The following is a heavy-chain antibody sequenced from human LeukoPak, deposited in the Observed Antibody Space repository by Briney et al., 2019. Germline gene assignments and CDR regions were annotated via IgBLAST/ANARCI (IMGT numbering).Heavy chain of an antibody. Sequence: SGTLSLTCAVSGASISSTNWWTWVRQPPGKGLGWIGEIYHSGSTNYNPSLKSRVTISVDKSNNQFSLKLSSVTSADTAVYYCARRRNKLYNYYYYDSSGYFDYWGQGTLVTVSS. V-gene: IGHV4-4*02. CDR1: GASISSTNW. J-gene: IGHJ4*02. CDR2: IYHSGST. CDR3: ARRRNKLYNYYYYDSSGYFDY. D-gene: IGHD3-22*01.